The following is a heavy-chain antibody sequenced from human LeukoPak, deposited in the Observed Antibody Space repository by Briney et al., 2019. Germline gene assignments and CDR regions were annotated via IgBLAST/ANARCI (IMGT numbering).Heavy chain of an antibody. Sequence: SVKVSCEASGGTFSSYAISWVRQAPGPGLEWMGRIIPIFGTANYAQKFQGRVTITTDESTSTAYMELSSLRSEDPAVYYCARDLPSSWRFDYWGQGTLVTVSS. D-gene: IGHD6-13*01. J-gene: IGHJ4*02. CDR3: ARDLPSSWRFDY. V-gene: IGHV1-69*05. CDR1: GGTFSSYA. CDR2: IIPIFGTA.